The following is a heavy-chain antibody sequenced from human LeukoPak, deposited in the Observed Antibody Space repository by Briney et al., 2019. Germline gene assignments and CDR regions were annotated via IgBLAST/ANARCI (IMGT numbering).Heavy chain of an antibody. Sequence: ASVKVSCKASKNTFTGKYIHWLRQAPGQGLEWMGWINCDSGGAHYSPKFQDRVTMSRDTSVSTAYMEVRGLTFDDTAVYYCARDRAGPTSLGYFDFWGQGMLVTVSS. CDR2: INCDSGGA. CDR1: KNTFTGKY. CDR3: ARDRAGPTSLGYFDF. V-gene: IGHV1-2*02. D-gene: IGHD1-1*01. J-gene: IGHJ4*02.